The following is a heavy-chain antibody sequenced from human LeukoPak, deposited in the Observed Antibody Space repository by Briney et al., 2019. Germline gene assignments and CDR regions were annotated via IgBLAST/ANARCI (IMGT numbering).Heavy chain of an antibody. CDR2: ISGSGGST. D-gene: IGHD4-23*01. CDR3: ARRTTVAGPAPFDY. J-gene: IGHJ4*02. V-gene: IGHV3-23*01. Sequence: PGGSLRLSCAASGFTFSSYAMSWVRQAQGKGLEWVSAISGSGGSTYYADSVKGRFTISRDNSKNTLYLQMNSLRAEDTAVYYCARRTTVAGPAPFDYWGQGTLVTVSS. CDR1: GFTFSSYA.